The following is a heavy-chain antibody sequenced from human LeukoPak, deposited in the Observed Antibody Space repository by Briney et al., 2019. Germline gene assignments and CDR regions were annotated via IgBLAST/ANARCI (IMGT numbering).Heavy chain of an antibody. V-gene: IGHV3-23*01. Sequence: PGGSLRLSCEASGFTFSTFAMSWVRQAPGKGLEWVSSINNSGGSTYYADSVKGRFAISRDNPKNTLYLQMNSLRAEDTAVYYCAKIGGNVVYWGQGTLVTVSS. CDR1: GFTFSTFA. D-gene: IGHD4-23*01. J-gene: IGHJ4*02. CDR2: INNSGGST. CDR3: AKIGGNVVY.